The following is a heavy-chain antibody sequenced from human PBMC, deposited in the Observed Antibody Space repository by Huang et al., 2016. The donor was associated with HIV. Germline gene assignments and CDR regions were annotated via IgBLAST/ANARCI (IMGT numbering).Heavy chain of an antibody. CDR2: IAYDGSNK. Sequence: VQLVESGGGVVQPGRSLRLACAASGFSFSTYGLHWGRQGPGKGLEWVAVIAYDGSNKDYAHSVKGRFTISRDTSENKVYLQMNSLRHEDTAVYYCAKDGADEEWDIDYWGQGTLVTVSS. CDR3: AKDGADEEWDIDY. J-gene: IGHJ4*02. V-gene: IGHV3-30*18. D-gene: IGHD1-26*01. CDR1: GFSFSTYG.